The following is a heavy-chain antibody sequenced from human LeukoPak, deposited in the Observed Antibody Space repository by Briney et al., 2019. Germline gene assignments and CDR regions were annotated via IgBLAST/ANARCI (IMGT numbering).Heavy chain of an antibody. D-gene: IGHD3-22*01. J-gene: IGHJ4*02. Sequence: GRSLRLSCAASGFTFGDYAMHWVRQAPGKGLEWVSGISWNSGSIGYADSVKGRFTISRDNAKNSLYLQMNSLRAEDTALYYCAKDSVSYYYDSSGRWVYWGQGTLVTVSS. V-gene: IGHV3-9*01. CDR1: GFTFGDYA. CDR2: ISWNSGSI. CDR3: AKDSVSYYYDSSGRWVY.